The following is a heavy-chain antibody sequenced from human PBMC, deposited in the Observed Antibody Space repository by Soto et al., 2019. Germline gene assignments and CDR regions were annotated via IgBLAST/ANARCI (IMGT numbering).Heavy chain of an antibody. Sequence: SETLSLTCAVYSESFSKYYWNWICQSPGKGLEWIGEINQSGSTNYNPSLKSRVTISIDTSKNQFSLKLNSVTAADTAMYYCARGYYYDSGSSLPYWGQGTLVTVSS. CDR2: INQSGST. CDR1: SESFSKYY. CDR3: ARGYYYDSGSSLPY. D-gene: IGHD3-10*01. J-gene: IGHJ4*02. V-gene: IGHV4-34*01.